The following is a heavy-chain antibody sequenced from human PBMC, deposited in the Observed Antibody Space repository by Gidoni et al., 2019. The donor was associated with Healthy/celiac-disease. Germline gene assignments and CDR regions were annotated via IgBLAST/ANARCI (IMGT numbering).Heavy chain of an antibody. CDR1: GGTFSSYA. CDR3: ARDQVPTTNYYYYGMDV. V-gene: IGHV1-69*01. Sequence: QVQLVQSGAEVQKPGSSVTVSCKDSGGTFSSYAISWVRQAPGQGLEWMGGIIPIFGTANYAQKFQGRVTITADESTSTAYMELSSLRSEDTAVYYCARDQVPTTNYYYYGMDVWGQGTTVTVSS. CDR2: IIPIFGTA. J-gene: IGHJ6*02. D-gene: IGHD5-12*01.